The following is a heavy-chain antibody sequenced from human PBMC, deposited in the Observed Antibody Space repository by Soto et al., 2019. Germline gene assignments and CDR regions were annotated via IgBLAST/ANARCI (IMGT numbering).Heavy chain of an antibody. J-gene: IGHJ6*02. Sequence: GESLKISCKGSGYSFTSYWISWVRQMPGKGLEWMGRIDPSDSYTNYSPSFQGHVTISADKSISTAYLQWSSLKASDTAMYYCARTIVGATHYYYYGMDVWGQGTTVTVSS. CDR3: ARTIVGATHYYYYGMDV. CDR1: GYSFTSYW. V-gene: IGHV5-10-1*01. D-gene: IGHD1-26*01. CDR2: IDPSDSYT.